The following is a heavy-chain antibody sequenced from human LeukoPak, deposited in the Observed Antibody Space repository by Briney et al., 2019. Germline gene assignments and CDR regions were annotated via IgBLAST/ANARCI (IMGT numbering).Heavy chain of an antibody. V-gene: IGHV3-74*01. J-gene: IGHJ4*02. CDR3: VRDLGGRSGH. CDR2: INEDGSTT. D-gene: IGHD1-26*01. Sequence: GGSLRLSCAASGFTFSSNWMHWARQAPGKGLVWVSRINEDGSTTNYADSVKGRSTIFRDNAKNTLYLKMNSLRAEDTAVYYCVRDLGGRSGHWGQGTLVTVSS. CDR1: GFTFSSNW.